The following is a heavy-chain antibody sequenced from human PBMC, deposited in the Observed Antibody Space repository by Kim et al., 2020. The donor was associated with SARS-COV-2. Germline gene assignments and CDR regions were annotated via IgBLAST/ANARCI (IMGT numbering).Heavy chain of an antibody. V-gene: IGHV3-9*01. CDR3: AKDLSIAARPGYYYYGMDV. CDR2: ISWNSGSI. D-gene: IGHD6-6*01. Sequence: GGSLRLSCAASGFTFDDYAMHWVRQAPGKGLEWVSGISWNSGSIGYADSVKGRFTISRDNAKNSLYLQMNSLRAEDTALYYCAKDLSIAARPGYYYYGMDVWGQGTTVTVSS. J-gene: IGHJ6*02. CDR1: GFTFDDYA.